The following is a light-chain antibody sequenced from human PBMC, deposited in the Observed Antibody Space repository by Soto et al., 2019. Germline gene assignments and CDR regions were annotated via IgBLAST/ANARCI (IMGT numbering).Light chain of an antibody. Sequence: ETVMTQSPATLSVSPGGRVTLSCRASQIIRTNLAWYQQKPGQAPRLVIHGASTRATDFPARFSGSGSGTEFTLTISSLQSEDIAVYYCHQYYTWPRTFGQGTKVDIK. CDR1: QIIRTN. V-gene: IGKV3-15*01. CDR2: GAS. CDR3: HQYYTWPRT. J-gene: IGKJ1*01.